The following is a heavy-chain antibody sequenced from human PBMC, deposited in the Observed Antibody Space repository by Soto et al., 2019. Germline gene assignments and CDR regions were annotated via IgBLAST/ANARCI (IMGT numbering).Heavy chain of an antibody. CDR1: GDSVSSNSAA. V-gene: IGHV6-1*01. J-gene: IGHJ6*02. Sequence: SQTLSLTCAISGDSVSSNSAAWNWIRQSPSRGLEWLGRTYYRSKWYNDYAVSVKSRITINPDTSKNQFSLQLNSVTPEDTAVYYCARDRYDFWSGYYYYYGMDVWGQGTTVTVS. CDR2: TYYRSKWYN. CDR3: ARDRYDFWSGYYYYYGMDV. D-gene: IGHD3-3*01.